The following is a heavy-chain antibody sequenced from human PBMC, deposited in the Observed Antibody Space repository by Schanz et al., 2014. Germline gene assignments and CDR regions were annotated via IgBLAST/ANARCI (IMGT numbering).Heavy chain of an antibody. J-gene: IGHJ4*02. CDR3: ASSRSSSGNYDY. CDR2: ISSSGSST. CDR1: GFIFSSCA. Sequence: EVQLVESGGGLVQPGGSLRLSCAASGFIFSSCAMSWVRQAPGKGLEWVSAISSSGSSTFYADSVKGRFTISRDNSKSTLYLQMNSLSAEDTAIYHCASSRSSSGNYDYWGQGNLVTVSS. D-gene: IGHD6-19*01. V-gene: IGHV3-23*04.